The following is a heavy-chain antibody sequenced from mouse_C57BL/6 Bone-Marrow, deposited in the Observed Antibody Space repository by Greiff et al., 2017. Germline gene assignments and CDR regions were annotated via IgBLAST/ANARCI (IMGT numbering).Heavy chain of an antibody. V-gene: IGHV14-4*01. Sequence: EVQLKESGAELVRPGASVKLSCTASGFNIKDDYMHWVKQRPEQGLEWIGWIDPENGDTEYASKFQGKATITADTSSNTAYLQLSSLTSEDTAVYSGTTPYYGSSYGYWYFDVWGTGTTVTVSS. J-gene: IGHJ1*03. CDR2: IDPENGDT. CDR1: GFNIKDDY. D-gene: IGHD1-1*01. CDR3: TTPYYGSSYGYWYFDV.